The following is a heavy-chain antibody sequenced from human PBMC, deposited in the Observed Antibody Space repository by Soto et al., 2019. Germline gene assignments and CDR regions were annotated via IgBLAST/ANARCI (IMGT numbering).Heavy chain of an antibody. CDR2: IPYDGRDE. D-gene: IGHD6-6*01. V-gene: IGHV3-30*04. CDR1: GINFSSFA. CDR3: ARDFLQAGRRGWVAFDM. Sequence: GGSLRLFCVASGINFSSFAMHWVRQAPGKGLEWVAVIPYDGRDEIYADAVKGRFTISRDNSKNTLSLQMNSLRLEDTAVYYCARDFLQAGRRGWVAFDMWGQGTMVTVSS. J-gene: IGHJ3*02.